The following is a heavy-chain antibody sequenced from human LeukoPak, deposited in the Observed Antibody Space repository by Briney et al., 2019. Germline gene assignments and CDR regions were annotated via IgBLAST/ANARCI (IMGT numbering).Heavy chain of an antibody. V-gene: IGHV3-7*01. CDR3: ARYIGLYSSSWYRLGYYGMDV. CDR2: IKQDGSEK. J-gene: IGHJ6*02. D-gene: IGHD6-13*01. Sequence: GGSLRLSCAASGFTFSSYWMSWVRQAPGKGLEWVANIKQDGSEKYYVDSVKGRFTISGDNAKNSLYLQMNSLRAEDTAVYYCARYIGLYSSSWYRLGYYGMDVWGQGTTVTVSS. CDR1: GFTFSSYW.